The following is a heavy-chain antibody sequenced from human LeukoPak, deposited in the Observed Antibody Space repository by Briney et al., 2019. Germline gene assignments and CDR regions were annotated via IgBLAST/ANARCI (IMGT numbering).Heavy chain of an antibody. Sequence: PGGSLRLSCAAPAFTYTSDWMHWLRHDPGKGQLSLPRETSAGRSTPYADSVKGRFTISRVNATKPLYLQMNSLRAEDTAVYYCARDRVNCGGDSWEGSYYYYCMDVWGQGSTVTVSS. D-gene: IGHD2-21*02. CDR2: ETSAGRST. J-gene: IGHJ6*02. V-gene: IGHV3-74*01. CDR3: ARDRVNCGGDSWEGSYYYYCMDV. CDR1: AFTYTSDW.